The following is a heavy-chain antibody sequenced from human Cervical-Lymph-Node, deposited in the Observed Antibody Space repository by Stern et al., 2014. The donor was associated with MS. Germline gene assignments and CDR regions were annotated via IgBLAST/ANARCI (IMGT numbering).Heavy chain of an antibody. Sequence: EVQLVESGAEVKKPGESLKISCKGSGYTFTTYWIGWVRQMPGKCLEWMGMFYPADSDTRYSPSFQGQVTFSADKSISTAYLQWSILKASDTAMYFCARQLSSEALDYWGPGTLVTVSS. V-gene: IGHV5-51*01. CDR3: ARQLSSEALDY. CDR2: FYPADSDT. D-gene: IGHD6-19*01. CDR1: GYTFTTYW. J-gene: IGHJ4*02.